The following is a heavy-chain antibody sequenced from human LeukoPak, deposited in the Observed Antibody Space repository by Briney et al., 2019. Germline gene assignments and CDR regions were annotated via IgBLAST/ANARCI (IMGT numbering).Heavy chain of an antibody. CDR3: ARVRGADDY. CDR1: GGSFSGYY. CDR2: INHSGST. J-gene: IGHJ4*02. D-gene: IGHD3-3*01. Sequence: SETLSLTCAVYGGSFSGYYWSWIRQPPGKGLEWIGEINHSGSTNYNPSLKSRVTISVDTSKNQFSLKLSSVTAAVTAVYYCARVRGADDYWGQGTLVTVSS. V-gene: IGHV4-34*01.